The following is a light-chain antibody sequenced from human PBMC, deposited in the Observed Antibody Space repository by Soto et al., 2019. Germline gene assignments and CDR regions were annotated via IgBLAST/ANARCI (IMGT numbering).Light chain of an antibody. Sequence: EIVMTQSPATLSVSPGERATLSCRASQSVSSNLAWYQQKPGQAPRVLIYGASTRATGIPARFSGSGSGTEFTRTISSLQSEDFAVYYCQQYNNWPLFTFGPGTKVDIK. CDR1: QSVSSN. CDR2: GAS. CDR3: QQYNNWPLFT. J-gene: IGKJ3*01. V-gene: IGKV3-15*01.